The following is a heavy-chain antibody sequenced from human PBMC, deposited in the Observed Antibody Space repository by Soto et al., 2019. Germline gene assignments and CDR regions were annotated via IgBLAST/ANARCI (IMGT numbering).Heavy chain of an antibody. Sequence: SETLSLTCTVSGGSISSGDYYWGWLRQSPGKGPEWIGSVFYTGFTSYNPSLESRVSVSVDTSKDQFSLKVSGVSAADTAVYYCATSQKGYNWNYFDHWGQGALVTVSS. CDR1: GGSISSGDYY. J-gene: IGHJ4*02. D-gene: IGHD1-20*01. CDR3: ATSQKGYNWNYFDH. V-gene: IGHV4-39*01. CDR2: VFYTGFT.